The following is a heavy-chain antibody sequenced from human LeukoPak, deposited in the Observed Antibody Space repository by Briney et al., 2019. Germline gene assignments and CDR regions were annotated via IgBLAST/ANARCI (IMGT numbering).Heavy chain of an antibody. CDR1: GFTFSSYW. J-gene: IGHJ3*02. V-gene: IGHV3-74*01. Sequence: PGGSLRLSCAPSGFTFSSYWMHWVRQAPGKGLVWVSRINTDGSTITYADSVKGRFTISRDNAKNSLYLQMNSLRAEDTAVYYCARDRVITIFGVGTDDAFDIWGQGTMVTVSP. CDR3: ARDRVITIFGVGTDDAFDI. D-gene: IGHD3-3*01. CDR2: INTDGSTI.